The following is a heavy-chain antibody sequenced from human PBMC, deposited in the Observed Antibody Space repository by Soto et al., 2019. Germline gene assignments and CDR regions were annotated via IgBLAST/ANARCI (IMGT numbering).Heavy chain of an antibody. Sequence: QVQLLQSGGEVKRPGASVRVSCKASGYTFANYGITWVRQAPGQGLELVGWISVYNGDTNFAQKFQGRVSMTTDTSTTTAYMELRSLRSDDTAVYYCARVVPGAEAWFGPWGQGTLVTVSS. J-gene: IGHJ5*02. CDR3: ARVVPGAEAWFGP. CDR1: GYTFANYG. CDR2: ISVYNGDT. V-gene: IGHV1-18*01. D-gene: IGHD2-2*01.